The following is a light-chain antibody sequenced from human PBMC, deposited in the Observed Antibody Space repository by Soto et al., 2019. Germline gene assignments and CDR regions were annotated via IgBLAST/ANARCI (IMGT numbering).Light chain of an antibody. J-gene: IGLJ1*01. CDR2: GNS. V-gene: IGLV1-40*01. CDR3: QPYDSSLTLRV. Sequence: QSLLTQPPSVSGAPGQRVTISCTGSSSNIGAGYDVHWYQQLPGTAPKLLIYGNSNRPSGVPDRFSGSKSGTSASLAITGLQADDEADYYCQPYDSSLTLRVFGTGTKLTVL. CDR1: SSNIGAGYD.